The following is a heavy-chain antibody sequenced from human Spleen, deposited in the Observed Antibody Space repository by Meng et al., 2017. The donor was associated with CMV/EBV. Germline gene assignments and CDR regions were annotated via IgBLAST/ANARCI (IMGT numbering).Heavy chain of an antibody. D-gene: IGHD3-22*01. J-gene: IGHJ4*02. Sequence: GESLKISCVASGFTFSTYNMNWVRQAPGKGLEWVSSISSDSNYIYYADSMKGRFTISRDNAKNSLYLQMNSLRAEDTAVYYCAREIPYYYDSSGYEGDYWGKGTLVTVSS. CDR2: ISSDSNYI. CDR3: AREIPYYYDSSGYEGDY. V-gene: IGHV3-21*01. CDR1: GFTFSTYN.